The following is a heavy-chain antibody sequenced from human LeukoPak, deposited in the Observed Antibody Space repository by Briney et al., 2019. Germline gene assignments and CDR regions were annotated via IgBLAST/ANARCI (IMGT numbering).Heavy chain of an antibody. CDR2: IGTAGDT. V-gene: IGHV3-13*01. Sequence: GGSLRLSCAASGFTFSSYDMHWVRQATGKGLEWVSAIGTAGDTYYPGSVKGRFTISRESAKNSLYLQMNSLRAGDTAVYYRARGYDILTGDNYFDYWGQGTLVTVSS. CDR3: ARGYDILTGDNYFDY. CDR1: GFTFSSYD. D-gene: IGHD3-9*01. J-gene: IGHJ4*02.